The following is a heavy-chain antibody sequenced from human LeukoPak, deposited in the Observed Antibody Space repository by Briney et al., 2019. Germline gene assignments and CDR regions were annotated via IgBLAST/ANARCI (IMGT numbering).Heavy chain of an antibody. CDR3: ARARNNYDSSGYSALDY. CDR2: QWYDGTNK. Sequence: PGGSLRLSCAASEFSFSSYGMHWVRQAPGKGLQCVASQWYDGTNKYHADSVKGRFTISRDNSQSTLYLHMNSLRAEDTAVYFCARARNNYDSSGYSALDYWGQGTLVTVSS. V-gene: IGHV3-33*01. D-gene: IGHD3-22*01. J-gene: IGHJ4*02. CDR1: EFSFSSYG.